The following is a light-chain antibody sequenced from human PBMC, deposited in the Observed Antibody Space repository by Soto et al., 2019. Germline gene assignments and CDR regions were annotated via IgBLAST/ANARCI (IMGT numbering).Light chain of an antibody. J-gene: IGKJ2*01. CDR1: QSLLHSNGYNY. CDR2: LGS. Sequence: DIVMTQSPLSLPVTPGEPASISCRSSQSLLHSNGYNYLDWYLQKPGQSPQLLIYLGSNRASGVPDRFXXXGSXXXXXXXXXXXXXXXVGVYYCMQALQTPPTFGQGTKLEIK. CDR3: MQALQTPPT. V-gene: IGKV2-28*01.